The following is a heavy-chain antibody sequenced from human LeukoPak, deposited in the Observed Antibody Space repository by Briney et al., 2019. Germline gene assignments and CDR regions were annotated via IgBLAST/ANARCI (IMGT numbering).Heavy chain of an antibody. CDR3: ARSRSGSYFDY. D-gene: IGHD1-26*01. J-gene: IGHJ4*02. V-gene: IGHV3-48*02. CDR1: GFTFSSNS. CDR2: ISSSSSSTI. Sequence: GGSLRLSCAASGFTFSSNSMNWVRQAPGQGLEWVSYISSSSSSTISYADSVKGRFTISRDNAKNSLYLQMNSLRDEDTAVYYCARSRSGSYFDYWGQGTLVTVSS.